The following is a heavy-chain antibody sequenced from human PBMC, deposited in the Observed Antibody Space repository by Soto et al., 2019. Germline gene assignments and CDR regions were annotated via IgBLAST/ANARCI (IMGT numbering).Heavy chain of an antibody. CDR3: AKELLRDYDAFDI. CDR2: ISYDGSNK. V-gene: IGHV3-30*18. D-gene: IGHD3-16*01. Sequence: GGSLRLSCAASGFTFSSYGMHWVRQAPGKGLEWVAVISYDGSNKYYADSVKGRFTISRDNSKNTLYLQMNSLRAEDTAVYYCAKELLRDYDAFDIWGQGTMVTVPS. J-gene: IGHJ3*02. CDR1: GFTFSSYG.